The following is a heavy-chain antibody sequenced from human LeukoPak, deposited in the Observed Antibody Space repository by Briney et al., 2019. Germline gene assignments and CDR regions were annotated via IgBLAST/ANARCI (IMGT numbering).Heavy chain of an antibody. Sequence: ASDTLSLTCTVSGGSINSYFWGWVRQPAGKGLEWIGRIYTTGTAHFNPSLRSRLTISVDTSKNLYSLNLSSVTAADTAVYYCARQGYGASWYHLDYWGRGTRVTVSS. D-gene: IGHD6-13*01. CDR1: GGSINSYF. CDR3: ARQGYGASWYHLDY. CDR2: IYTTGTA. J-gene: IGHJ4*02. V-gene: IGHV4-4*07.